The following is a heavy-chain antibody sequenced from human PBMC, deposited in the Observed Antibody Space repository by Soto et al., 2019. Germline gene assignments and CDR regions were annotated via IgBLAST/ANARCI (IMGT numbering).Heavy chain of an antibody. CDR1: GFTFSNAW. Sequence: GGSLRLSCAASGFTFSNAWMSWVRQAPGKGLEWVGRIKSKTDGGTTDYAAPVKGRFTISRDDSKNTLYLQMNSLKTEDTDVYYCNTGYLQSDFWSGYSLSPWGQGTLVTVSS. V-gene: IGHV3-15*01. CDR2: IKSKTDGGTT. CDR3: NTGYLQSDFWSGYSLSP. J-gene: IGHJ5*02. D-gene: IGHD3-3*01.